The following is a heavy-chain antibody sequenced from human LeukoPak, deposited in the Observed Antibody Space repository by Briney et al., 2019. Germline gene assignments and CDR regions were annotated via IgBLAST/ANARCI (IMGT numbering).Heavy chain of an antibody. CDR3: AKDLPGDDSSGYHYFDY. D-gene: IGHD3-22*01. CDR2: IRYDGSNK. Sequence: PGGSLRLSCAASGFTFSSYGMHWVRQAPGKGLEWVAFIRYDGSNKYYADSVKGRFTISRDNSKNTLYLQMNSLRAEDTAVYYCAKDLPGDDSSGYHYFDYWGQGTLVTVSS. CDR1: GFTFSSYG. V-gene: IGHV3-30*02. J-gene: IGHJ4*02.